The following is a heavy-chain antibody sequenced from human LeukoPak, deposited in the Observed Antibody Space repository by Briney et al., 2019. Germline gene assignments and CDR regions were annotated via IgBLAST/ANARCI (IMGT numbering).Heavy chain of an antibody. Sequence: ASVKVSCKASGYTFTSYGISWVRQAPGQGLEWMGWISAYNGNTNYAQKLQGRVTVTTDTSTSTAYMELRSLRSDDTAVYYCAREPHPPSYYYDSSGPDYWGQGTLVTVSS. V-gene: IGHV1-18*01. CDR3: AREPHPPSYYYDSSGPDY. CDR1: GYTFTSYG. CDR2: ISAYNGNT. D-gene: IGHD3-22*01. J-gene: IGHJ4*02.